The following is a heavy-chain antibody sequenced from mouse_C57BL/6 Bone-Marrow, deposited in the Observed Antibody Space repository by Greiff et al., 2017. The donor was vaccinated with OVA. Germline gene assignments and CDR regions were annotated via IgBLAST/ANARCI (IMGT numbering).Heavy chain of an antibody. CDR1: GYTFTSYW. CDR3: TSYGSSPAWFAY. CDR2: IYPGNSDT. J-gene: IGHJ3*01. Sequence: EVQLQESGTVLARPGASVKMSCKTSGYTFTSYWMHWVKPRPGQGLEWIGAIYPGNSDTSYNQKFKGKAKLTAVTSASTAYMELSSLTNEDSAVYYCTSYGSSPAWFAYWGQGTLVTVSA. D-gene: IGHD1-1*01. V-gene: IGHV1-5*01.